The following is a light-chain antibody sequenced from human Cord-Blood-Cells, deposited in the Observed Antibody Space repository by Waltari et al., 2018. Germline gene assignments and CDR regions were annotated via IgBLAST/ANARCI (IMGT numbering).Light chain of an antibody. V-gene: IGLV1-47*01. CDR2: RNN. J-gene: IGLJ3*02. CDR1: SSNIGSNY. CDR3: AAWDDSLSGWV. Sequence: QSVLTQPPSASGTPGQRVTISCSGISSNIGSNYVYWYQQLPGTAPKLLIYRNNQRPAGVPDRFSGSKYGTSASLAISGLRSEDDADYYCAAWDDSLSGWVFGGGTKLTVL.